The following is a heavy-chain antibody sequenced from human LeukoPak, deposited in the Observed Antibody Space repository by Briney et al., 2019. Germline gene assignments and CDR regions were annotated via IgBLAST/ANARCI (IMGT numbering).Heavy chain of an antibody. CDR3: ARYYGDYVGY. V-gene: IGHV3-66*02. CDR2: IYSGGST. J-gene: IGHJ4*02. Sequence: GGSLRLSCAASGFTVSSDCMSWVRQAPGKGLEWVSVIYSGGSTYYADSVKGRFTISRDNSKNTLYLQMNSLRAEDTAVYYCARYYGDYVGYWGQGTLVTVSS. CDR1: GFTVSSDC. D-gene: IGHD4-17*01.